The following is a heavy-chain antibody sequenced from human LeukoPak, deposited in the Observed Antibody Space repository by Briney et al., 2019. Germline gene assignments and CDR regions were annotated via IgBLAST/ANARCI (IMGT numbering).Heavy chain of an antibody. J-gene: IGHJ3*02. D-gene: IGHD2-21*01. V-gene: IGHV1-69*04. CDR2: IIPILGIA. CDR3: ARSGGAYCGGDCYGSGAFDI. CDR1: GGTFSSYA. Sequence: SVKVSCKASGGTFSSYAISWVRQAPGQGLEWMGRIIPILGIANYAQKFQGRVTMTRDTSISTAYMELSRLRSDDTAVYYCARSGGAYCGGDCYGSGAFDIWGQGTMVTVSS.